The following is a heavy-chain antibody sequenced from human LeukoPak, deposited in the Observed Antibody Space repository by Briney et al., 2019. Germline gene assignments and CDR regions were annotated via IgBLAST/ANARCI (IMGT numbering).Heavy chain of an antibody. CDR2: INAGNGNT. Sequence: ASVKVSCKASGYTFTSYAMHWVRQAPGQRLEWMGWINAGNGNTKYSQKFQGRGTITRDTSASTAHMELSSLRSEDTAVYYCARDPYYDILTGQFSYLDVWGKGTTVTVSS. CDR3: ARDPYYDILTGQFSYLDV. CDR1: GYTFTSYA. J-gene: IGHJ6*03. D-gene: IGHD3-9*01. V-gene: IGHV1-3*01.